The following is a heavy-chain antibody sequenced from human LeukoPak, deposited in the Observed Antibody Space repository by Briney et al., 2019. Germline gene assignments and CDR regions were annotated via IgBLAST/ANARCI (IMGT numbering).Heavy chain of an antibody. Sequence: PSETLSLTCAVSGGSISSGGYSWSWLRQPPGKGLEGVGYIYHSGSTYYNPSLKSRVTISVDRSKNQFSLKLSSVAAADTAVYYCARDYGGNLGYWGQGTLVTVSS. CDR2: IYHSGST. D-gene: IGHD4-23*01. J-gene: IGHJ4*02. CDR3: ARDYGGNLGY. CDR1: GGSISSGGYS. V-gene: IGHV4-30-2*01.